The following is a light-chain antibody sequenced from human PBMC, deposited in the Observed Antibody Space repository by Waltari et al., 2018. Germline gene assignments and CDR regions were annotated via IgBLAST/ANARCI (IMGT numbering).Light chain of an antibody. CDR2: AND. CDR3: ATWDDTLSAPV. J-gene: IGLJ3*02. CDR1: NPGVGQNS. V-gene: IGLV1-44*01. Sequence: QSTLTQPPSASATPGQKVLISCSGGNPGVGQNSVNWYQRLPGTAPKLLIFANDQRPSGVSDRFSASKSGDSASLVISALQSDDEGDYFCATWDDTLSAPVFGGGTRVTVL.